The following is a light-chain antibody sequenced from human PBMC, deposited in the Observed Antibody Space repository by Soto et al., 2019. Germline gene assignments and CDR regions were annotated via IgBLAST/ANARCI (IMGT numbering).Light chain of an antibody. CDR3: SSYTSSSTVV. J-gene: IGLJ3*02. CDR1: SSDIGGYNY. CDR2: EVS. V-gene: IGLV2-14*01. Sequence: QSVLTQPASVSGSPGQSITISCTGTSSDIGGYNYVSWYQQYPGKAPKLMIFEVSNRPSGVSNRFSGSKSGNTASLTISGLQAEDEAYYYCSSYTSSSTVVFGGGTKLTVL.